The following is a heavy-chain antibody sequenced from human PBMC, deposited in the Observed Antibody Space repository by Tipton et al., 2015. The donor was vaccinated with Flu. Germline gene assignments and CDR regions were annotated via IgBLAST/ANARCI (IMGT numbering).Heavy chain of an antibody. CDR1: GGSFSGHY. D-gene: IGHD6-19*01. V-gene: IGHV4-34*01. Sequence: TLSLTCAVYGGSFSGHYWSWIRRPPGKGLEWIGEINQSGSTNSNPSLKSRAAISVDTSKNQFSLKLSSPTAADTAVYHCARGSGEINIYLDSWGQGTVVTVSS. CDR2: INQSGST. CDR3: ARGSGEINIYLDS. J-gene: IGHJ4*02.